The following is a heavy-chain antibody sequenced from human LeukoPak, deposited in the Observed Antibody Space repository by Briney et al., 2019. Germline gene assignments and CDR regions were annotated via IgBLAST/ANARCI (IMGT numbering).Heavy chain of an antibody. J-gene: IGHJ4*02. CDR1: GITFSSYW. CDR2: IKQDGSEK. CDR3: VRYSGSYFSAFDY. V-gene: IGHV3-7*01. D-gene: IGHD1-26*01. Sequence: PGGSLRLSCVASGITFSSYWMSWVRQGPGKGLEWVANIKQDGSEKYYVDSVKGRFTISRDNAKNTLYLQMNSLRAEDTAVYYCVRYSGSYFSAFDYWGQGTLVTVSS.